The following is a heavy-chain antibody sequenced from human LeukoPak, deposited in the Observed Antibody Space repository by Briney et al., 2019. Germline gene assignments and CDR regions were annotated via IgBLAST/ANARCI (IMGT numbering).Heavy chain of an antibody. CDR2: INWDGGST. Sequence: GGSLRLSCAASGFTFSSFGMSWVRQAPGKGLEWVSGINWDGGSTGYADSVKGRFTISRDNAKNSLYLQMNSLRAEDTAVYYCARDTPRIAAAGTDLSDYWGQGTLVTVSS. D-gene: IGHD6-13*01. V-gene: IGHV3-20*04. J-gene: IGHJ4*02. CDR3: ARDTPRIAAAGTDLSDY. CDR1: GFTFSSFG.